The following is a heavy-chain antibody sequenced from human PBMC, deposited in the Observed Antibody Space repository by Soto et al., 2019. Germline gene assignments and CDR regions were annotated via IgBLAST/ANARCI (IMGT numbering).Heavy chain of an antibody. J-gene: IGHJ4*02. D-gene: IGHD3-3*01. CDR2: IYPGDSDT. V-gene: IGHV5-51*01. Sequence: GESLKISCKGSGYSFTSYWIGWVRQMPGKGLEWMGIIYPGDSDTRYSPSFQGQVTISADKSISTAYLQWSSLKASDTAMYYCARLGGYDFWSGYYTSTFDYWGQGTLVTVSS. CDR3: ARLGGYDFWSGYYTSTFDY. CDR1: GYSFTSYW.